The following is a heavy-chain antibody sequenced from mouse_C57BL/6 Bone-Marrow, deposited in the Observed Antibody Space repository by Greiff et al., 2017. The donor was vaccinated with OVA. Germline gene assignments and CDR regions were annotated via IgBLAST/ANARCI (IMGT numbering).Heavy chain of an antibody. V-gene: IGHV6-3*01. CDR2: IRLISDNYAT. CDR3: TRVVDYGSSHWYFGV. D-gene: IGHD1-1*01. CDR1: GFTFSNYW. Sequence: EVQLQESGGGLVQPGGSMKLSCVASGFTFSNYWMNWVRQSPEKGLEWVAQIRLISDNYATHYAVSVKGRFTISRDDSKSSVYLQMSNVRAEDTGIYYCTRVVDYGSSHWYFGVWGTRTTVTVSS. J-gene: IGHJ1*03.